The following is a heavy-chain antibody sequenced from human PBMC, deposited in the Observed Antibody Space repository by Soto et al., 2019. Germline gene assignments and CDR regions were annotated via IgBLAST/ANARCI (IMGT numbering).Heavy chain of an antibody. Sequence: QVQLVQSGAEVKKPGSSVKVSCKASGGTFSSYAISWVRQAPGQGLEWMGGIIPIFGTANYAQKFQGRVTITADESTSTAYMELSSLRSEDTAVYYCASLHDPIVGAKGGFDYWGQGTLVTVSS. CDR1: GGTFSSYA. CDR3: ASLHDPIVGAKGGFDY. D-gene: IGHD1-26*01. J-gene: IGHJ4*02. CDR2: IIPIFGTA. V-gene: IGHV1-69*12.